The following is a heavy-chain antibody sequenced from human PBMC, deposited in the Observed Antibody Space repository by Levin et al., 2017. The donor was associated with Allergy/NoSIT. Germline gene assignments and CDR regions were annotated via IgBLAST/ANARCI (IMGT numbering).Heavy chain of an antibody. CDR2: IYYSGST. CDR3: ARDPRGSGWVDY. J-gene: IGHJ4*02. Sequence: SETLSLTCTVSGGSISSYYWSWIRQPPGKGLEWIGYIYYSGSTNYNPSLKSRVTISVDTSKNQFSLKLSSVTAADTAVYYCARDPRGSGWVDYWGQGTLVTVSS. CDR1: GGSISSYY. V-gene: IGHV4-59*01. D-gene: IGHD6-19*01.